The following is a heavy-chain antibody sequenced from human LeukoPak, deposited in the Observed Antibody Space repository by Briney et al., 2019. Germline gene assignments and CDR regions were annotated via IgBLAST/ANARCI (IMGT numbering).Heavy chain of an antibody. D-gene: IGHD3-22*01. J-gene: IGHJ2*01. CDR2: FDPENGET. Sequence: ASVKVSCKVSGYTLTELSIHWVRQAPGKGPEWMGGFDPENGETIYAQMFQGRVTMTEDTSIDTAYMELSSLRYEDTAVYYCATGSDTSGYWVWYFDLWGRGTLVTVSS. CDR1: GYTLTELS. V-gene: IGHV1-24*01. CDR3: ATGSDTSGYWVWYFDL.